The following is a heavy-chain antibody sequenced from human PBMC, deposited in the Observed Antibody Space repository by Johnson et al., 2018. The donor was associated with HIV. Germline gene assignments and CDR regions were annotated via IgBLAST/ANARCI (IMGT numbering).Heavy chain of an antibody. V-gene: IGHV3-66*01. CDR1: GFTFGDYA. Sequence: VQLVESGGGLVQPGRSLRLSCTASGFTFGDYAMSWVRQAPGKGLEWVSVIYSGGSTFYADSVKGRFTISRDNSGNTLYLQMDSLRVEDTAVYYCASTRLGAFDIWGQGTMVTVSS. D-gene: IGHD6-6*01. J-gene: IGHJ3*02. CDR2: IYSGGST. CDR3: ASTRLGAFDI.